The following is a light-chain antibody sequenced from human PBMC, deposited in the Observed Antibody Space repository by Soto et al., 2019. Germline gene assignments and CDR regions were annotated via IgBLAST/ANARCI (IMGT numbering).Light chain of an antibody. J-gene: IGKJ3*01. CDR2: GAS. V-gene: IGKV3-20*01. CDR1: ERISSKF. CDR3: QQYRTSPFM. Sequence: VLTKSPGTLSLSPGARATLSCMASERISSKFLGWYQQRPGQAPRLLIYGASTRASGIPDRFSGSGSGTDFALTISRLEPEDFALYYWQQYRTSPFMFGPGTTVEIK.